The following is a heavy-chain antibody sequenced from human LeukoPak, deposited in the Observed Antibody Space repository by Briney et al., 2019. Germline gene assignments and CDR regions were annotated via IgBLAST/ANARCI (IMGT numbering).Heavy chain of an antibody. Sequence: GGSLRLSCAASGFTVSSNYMSWVRQAPGKGLEWVSVIYSGGSTYYADSVKGRFTISRDNSKNTLYLQMNSLRAEDTAVYYCARVLSGDYVGYWGQGTLVTVSS. V-gene: IGHV3-66*02. J-gene: IGHJ4*02. CDR1: GFTVSSNY. CDR3: ARVLSGDYVGY. CDR2: IYSGGST. D-gene: IGHD4-17*01.